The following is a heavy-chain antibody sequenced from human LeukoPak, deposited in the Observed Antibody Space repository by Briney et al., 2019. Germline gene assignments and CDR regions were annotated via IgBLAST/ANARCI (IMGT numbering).Heavy chain of an antibody. J-gene: IGHJ4*02. CDR1: GFDFSRYW. V-gene: IGHV3-7*01. D-gene: IGHD2-8*01. CDR2: INQDVSRT. Sequence: GGSLRLSCAGSGFDFSRYWMAWVRQAPGKGREWGSGINQDVSRTRYVDSVKGRCTISRASDKSSLVLHMCSRRVEETAVHHCARLKDDVTKFDYWGQGTLVTVSS. CDR3: ARLKDDVTKFDY.